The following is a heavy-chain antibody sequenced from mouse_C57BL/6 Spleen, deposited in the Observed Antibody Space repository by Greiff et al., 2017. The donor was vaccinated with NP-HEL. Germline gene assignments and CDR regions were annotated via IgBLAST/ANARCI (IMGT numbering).Heavy chain of an antibody. Sequence: VQLQQPGAELVRPGSSVKLSCKASGYTFTSYWMDWVKQRPGQGLEWIGNIYPSDSETHYNQKFKDKATLTVDKSSSTAYMQLSSLTSEDSAVYYCARGGRWGYFDVWGTGTTVTVSS. CDR2: IYPSDSET. V-gene: IGHV1-61*01. J-gene: IGHJ1*03. D-gene: IGHD3-3*01. CDR3: ARGGRWGYFDV. CDR1: GYTFTSYW.